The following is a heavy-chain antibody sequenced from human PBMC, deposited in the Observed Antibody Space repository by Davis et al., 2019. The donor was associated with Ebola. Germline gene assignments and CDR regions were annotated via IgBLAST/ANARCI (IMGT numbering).Heavy chain of an antibody. J-gene: IGHJ6*02. V-gene: IGHV1-2*04. Sequence: AASVKVSCKASGYTFTGYYMHWVRQAPGQGLEWMGWINPNSGDTNYAQKFQGWVTMTRDTSISTAYMELRSLRSEDTAVYYCAREGSRYCSGGSCYSYYGMDVWGQGTTVTVSS. D-gene: IGHD2-15*01. CDR3: AREGSRYCSGGSCYSYYGMDV. CDR1: GYTFTGYY. CDR2: INPNSGDT.